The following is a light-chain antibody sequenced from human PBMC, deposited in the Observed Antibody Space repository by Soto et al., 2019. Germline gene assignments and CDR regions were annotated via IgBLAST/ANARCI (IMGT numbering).Light chain of an antibody. CDR1: QSVSSSY. J-gene: IGKJ1*01. CDR2: GAS. Sequence: ENVFTQSPGTLSLSPGEKATLSPRARQSVSSSYLAWYQQKPGQAPRLLIYGASSRATGIPDRFSGSGSGTDFTLTISRLEPEDFAVYYCQQYGSSRGTFGQGTKVDIK. V-gene: IGKV3-20*01. CDR3: QQYGSSRGT.